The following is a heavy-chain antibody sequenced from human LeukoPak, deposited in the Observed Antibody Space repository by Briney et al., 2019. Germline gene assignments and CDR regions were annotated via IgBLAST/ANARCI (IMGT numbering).Heavy chain of an antibody. Sequence: SETLSLTCAVSGGSISSGGYYWSWIRQHPGKGLEWIGYIYYSGSTYYTPSLKSRVTISVDTSKNQFSLKLSSVTAADTAVYYCARSRGEIQLWLLAPDYWGQGTLVTVSS. V-gene: IGHV4-31*11. CDR1: GGSISSGGYY. CDR3: ARSRGEIQLWLLAPDY. CDR2: IYYSGST. J-gene: IGHJ4*02. D-gene: IGHD5-18*01.